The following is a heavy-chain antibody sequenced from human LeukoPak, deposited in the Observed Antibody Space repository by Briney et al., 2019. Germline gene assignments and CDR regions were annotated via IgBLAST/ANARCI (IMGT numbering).Heavy chain of an antibody. Sequence: PGGSLRLSCAASGFTFSSYSMNWVRQAPGKGLEWVSSIGSSSNYIYYADSVKGRFTISRDNAKNSLYLQMDSLRAEDTAVYYCARDKRQERWPDYWGQGTLVTVSS. CDR1: GFTFSSYS. J-gene: IGHJ4*02. CDR3: ARDKRQERWPDY. V-gene: IGHV3-21*01. D-gene: IGHD5-24*01. CDR2: IGSSSNYI.